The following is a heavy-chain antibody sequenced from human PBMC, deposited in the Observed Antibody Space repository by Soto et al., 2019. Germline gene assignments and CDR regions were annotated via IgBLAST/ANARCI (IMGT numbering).Heavy chain of an antibody. CDR1: GFTFSDYY. J-gene: IGHJ3*02. V-gene: IGHV3-11*01. CDR3: ASPDYSSGWHDDFDI. CDR2: ISSSGSTI. Sequence: PGGSLRLSCAASGFTFSDYYMSWIRQAPGKGLEWVSYISSSGSTIYYADSVKGRFTISRDNAKNSLYLQMNSLRAEDTAVYYCASPDYSSGWHDDFDIWGQGTMVNVSS. D-gene: IGHD6-19*01.